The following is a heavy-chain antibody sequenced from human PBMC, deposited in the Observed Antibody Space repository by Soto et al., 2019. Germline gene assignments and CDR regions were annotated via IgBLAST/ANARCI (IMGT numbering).Heavy chain of an antibody. D-gene: IGHD2-8*02. Sequence: QVQLQQWGAGLLKPSETLSLTCAVYGGSFSGYDWTWIRQPPGTGLEWIGEINHSGSSNYNPSHKSRVTIPVDTSKNQFSLKLTSVTAADTAVYYCARDKITGLFDYWGQGTLVTVSS. CDR3: ARDKITGLFDY. J-gene: IGHJ4*02. CDR1: GGSFSGYD. V-gene: IGHV4-34*01. CDR2: INHSGSS.